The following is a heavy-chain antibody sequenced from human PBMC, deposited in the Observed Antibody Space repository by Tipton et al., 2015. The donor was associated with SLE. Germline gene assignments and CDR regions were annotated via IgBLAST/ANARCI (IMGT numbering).Heavy chain of an antibody. CDR2: IFHSGTT. D-gene: IGHD3-22*01. J-gene: IGHJ4*02. CDR3: ARASGGLLPFDY. CDR1: GGSISSGGYS. Sequence: TLSLTCAVSGGSISSGGYSWSWIRQPPGKGLEWIGYIFHSGTTYYKPSLKTRLSMPVDKSKNQFSLNLSSVTAADTAVYYCARASGGLLPFDYWGQGTLVTVSS. V-gene: IGHV4-30-2*01.